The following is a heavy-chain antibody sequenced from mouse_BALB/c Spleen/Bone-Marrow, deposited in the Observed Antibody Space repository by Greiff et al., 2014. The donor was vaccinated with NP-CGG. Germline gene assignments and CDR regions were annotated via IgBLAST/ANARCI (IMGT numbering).Heavy chain of an antibody. CDR1: GFTFSSYT. J-gene: IGHJ2*01. CDR3: ARHGGSRGYYFDY. V-gene: IGHV5-12-2*01. CDR2: ISNGGGST. D-gene: IGHD1-1*01. Sequence: EVKVVESGGGLVQPGGSLKLSCAASGFTFSSYTMSWVRQTPEKRLEWVAYISNGGGSTYYPDTVKGRFTISRDNAKNTLYLQMSSLKSEDTAMYYCARHGGSRGYYFDYWGQGTTLTVSS.